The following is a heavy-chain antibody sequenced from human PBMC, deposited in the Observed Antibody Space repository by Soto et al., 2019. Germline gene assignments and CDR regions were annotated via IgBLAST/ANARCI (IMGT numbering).Heavy chain of an antibody. D-gene: IGHD3-22*01. CDR3: STADYYDSSGFSSY. Sequence: PSVKVSCKASGSTFRSYTINWVRQAPGQGLEWRGGFIPIVGETIYAQKFQGRVTMTEDTSTDTAYMELSSLRSEDTAVYYCSTADYYDSSGFSSYWGQGTLV. CDR1: GSTFRSYT. V-gene: IGHV1-69*10. CDR2: FIPIVGET. J-gene: IGHJ4*02.